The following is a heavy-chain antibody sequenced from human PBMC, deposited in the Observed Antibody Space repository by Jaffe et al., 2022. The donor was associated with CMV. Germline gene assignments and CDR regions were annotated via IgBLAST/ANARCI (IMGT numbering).Heavy chain of an antibody. D-gene: IGHD6-6*01. CDR3: AKDGQLVRGGRPEEYYYGMDV. CDR2: ISYDGSNK. Sequence: QVQLVESGGGVVQPGRSLRLSCAASGFTFSSYGMHWVRQAPGKGLEWVAVISYDGSNKYYADSVKGRFTISRDNSKNTLYLQMNSLRAEDTAVYYCAKDGQLVRGGRPEEYYYGMDVWGQGTTVTVSS. V-gene: IGHV3-30*18. CDR1: GFTFSSYG. J-gene: IGHJ6*02.